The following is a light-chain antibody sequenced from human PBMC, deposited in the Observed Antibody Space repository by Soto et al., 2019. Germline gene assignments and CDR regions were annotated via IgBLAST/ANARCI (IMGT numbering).Light chain of an antibody. Sequence: QSALTQPASVSGSPGQSVTISCTGTSSDVGTYNFVSWYQQHPGEVPKLMIYEVSERPSGVSHRFSGSKSGNTASLTISGLQAEDEADYYCSSYTSTKVLFGGGTQLTVL. CDR3: SSYTSTKVL. CDR2: EVS. J-gene: IGLJ2*01. V-gene: IGLV2-14*01. CDR1: SSDVGTYNF.